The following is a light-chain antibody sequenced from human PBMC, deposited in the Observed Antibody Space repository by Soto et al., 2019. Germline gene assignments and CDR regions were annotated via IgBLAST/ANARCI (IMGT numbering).Light chain of an antibody. Sequence: DIQMTQSPSSLSASVGDRVTITCRASQSISSYLNWYQQKLGKAPRLLIYAASSLQSGVPSRFSGSGSGTDFTLTISSLQPEDFATYYCQQSYRTPPITFGQGTRLE. CDR3: QQSYRTPPIT. J-gene: IGKJ5*01. CDR1: QSISSY. CDR2: AAS. V-gene: IGKV1-39*01.